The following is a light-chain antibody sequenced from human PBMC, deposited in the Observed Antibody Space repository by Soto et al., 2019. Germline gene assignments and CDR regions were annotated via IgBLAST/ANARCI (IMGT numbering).Light chain of an antibody. CDR2: GAS. V-gene: IGKV3-15*01. Sequence: EIVMTQSPATLSVSPGERATLSYRASQSVSSNLAWYQQKPGQAPRLLIYGASTRATDIPARFSGSGSGTEFTLTINSLQSEDFAVYYCQQYNNWRGPFGQGTKVEI. CDR1: QSVSSN. CDR3: QQYNNWRGP. J-gene: IGKJ1*01.